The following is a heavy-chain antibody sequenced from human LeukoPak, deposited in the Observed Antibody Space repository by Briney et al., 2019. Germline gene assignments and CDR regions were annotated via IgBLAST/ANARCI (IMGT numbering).Heavy chain of an antibody. CDR2: ITKGGATV. CDR1: GFTLSNYG. D-gene: IGHD6-19*01. V-gene: IGHV3-48*03. CDR3: ARPSVAVTRRFDL. Sequence: PGGSLRLSCATFGFTLSNYGMNWVPLTPGKGLEWISYITKGGATVLYAESVKGRFTISRDNANNSLYLQMNSLRAEDTAFYFCARPSVAVTRRFDLWGQGTLVTVSS. J-gene: IGHJ5*02.